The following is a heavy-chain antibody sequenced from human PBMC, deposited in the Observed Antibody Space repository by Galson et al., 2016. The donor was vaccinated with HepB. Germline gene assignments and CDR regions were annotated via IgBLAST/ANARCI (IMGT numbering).Heavy chain of an antibody. CDR2: LSYDGNDR. J-gene: IGHJ4*02. CDR3: AKDGGSSSTYPFDH. Sequence: SLRLSCAASGFAFNTFGMHWVRQAPGKGLEWVAGLSYDGNDRYYSDSVKGRFTISRDNSKNTLSLDMSGLRPGDAAVYYCAKDGGSSSTYPFDHWGLGTLVVVSS. CDR1: GFAFNTFG. D-gene: IGHD1-26*01. V-gene: IGHV3-30*18.